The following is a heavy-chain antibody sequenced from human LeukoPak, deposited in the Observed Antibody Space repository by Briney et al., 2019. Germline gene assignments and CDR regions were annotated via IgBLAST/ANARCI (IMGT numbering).Heavy chain of an antibody. CDR1: GGSFSGYY. D-gene: IGHD2-2*02. J-gene: IGHJ4*02. Sequence: PSETLSLTCAVYGGSFSGYYWSWIRQPPGKGLEWIGEINHSGSTNYNPSLKSRVTISVDTSKNQFSLKLSSVTAADTAVYYCARGPGYCSSTGCHTTNDYWGQGTLVTVSS. V-gene: IGHV4-34*01. CDR2: INHSGST. CDR3: ARGPGYCSSTGCHTTNDY.